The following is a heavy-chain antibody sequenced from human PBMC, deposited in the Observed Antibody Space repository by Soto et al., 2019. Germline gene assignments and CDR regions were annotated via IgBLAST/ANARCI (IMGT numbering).Heavy chain of an antibody. CDR1: GFDFNAYG. D-gene: IGHD6-19*01. V-gene: IGHV3-33*01. J-gene: IGHJ6*02. CDR2: IWYDGSNK. Sequence: GGSLRLSCVASGFDFNAYGMHWVRQAPGKGLEWVALIWYDGSNKEYGDSVKGRFTVSRDNSRNTVYLQMNGVRAEDTAVYYCARHFYPSGGDHGLDVWGQGTTVTVSS. CDR3: ARHFYPSGGDHGLDV.